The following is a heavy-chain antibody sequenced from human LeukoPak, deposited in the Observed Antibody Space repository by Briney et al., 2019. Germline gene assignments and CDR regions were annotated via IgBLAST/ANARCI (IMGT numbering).Heavy chain of an antibody. Sequence: AXVKVSCKASGYTFTSYGISWVRQAPGQGLEWMGWISAYNGNTNYAQKLQGRVTMTTDTSTSTAYMELRSLRSDDTAVYYCARDLYPPRLLFDYYYYGMDVWGQGTTVTVSS. CDR2: ISAYNGNT. D-gene: IGHD2-21*02. CDR1: GYTFTSYG. CDR3: ARDLYPPRLLFDYYYYGMDV. V-gene: IGHV1-18*01. J-gene: IGHJ6*02.